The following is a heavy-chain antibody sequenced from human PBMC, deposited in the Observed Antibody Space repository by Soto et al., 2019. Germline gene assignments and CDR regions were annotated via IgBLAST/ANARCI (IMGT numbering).Heavy chain of an antibody. J-gene: IGHJ4*02. D-gene: IGHD4-4*01. V-gene: IGHV4-34*01. CDR3: AGGRMTTGQGGFDY. CDR1: GGSFSGYY. Sequence: QVQLQQWGAGLLKPSETLSLTCAVYGGSFSGYYWSWIRQPPGKGLEWNGEINHSGSTNYNHSLKSRVTISVDTSKNQFSLKLSSVTAADTAVYYCAGGRMTTGQGGFDYWGQGTLVTVSS. CDR2: INHSGST.